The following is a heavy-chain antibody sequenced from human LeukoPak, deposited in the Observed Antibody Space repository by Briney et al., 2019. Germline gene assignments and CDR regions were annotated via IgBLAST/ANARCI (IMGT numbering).Heavy chain of an antibody. D-gene: IGHD3-22*01. CDR2: INPRNDKT. Sequence: PGASVKVSCKASGYTFISNYMHWVRQAPGQGLEWMGIINPRNDKTNYAQKFQGRVTMTRDMSTSTVYMELSSLRSEDTAVYYCASTYYYDSSGYYSYYYYMDVWGKGTTVTVSS. V-gene: IGHV1-46*01. CDR3: ASTYYYDSSGYYSYYYYMDV. CDR1: GYTFISNY. J-gene: IGHJ6*03.